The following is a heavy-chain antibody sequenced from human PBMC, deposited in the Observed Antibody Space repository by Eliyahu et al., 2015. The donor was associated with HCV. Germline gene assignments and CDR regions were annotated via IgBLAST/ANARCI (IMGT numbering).Heavy chain of an antibody. CDR1: GYSFTSXW. Sequence: EVQLVQSGAEVKKPGESLKISCKGSGYSFTSXWIGWVRQMPGKGLEWMGIIYPGDSDTRYSPSFQGQVTISADKSISTAYLQWSSLKASDTAMYYCARHYPGGYSSSRRNVFDIWGQGTMVTVSS. V-gene: IGHV5-51*01. J-gene: IGHJ3*02. CDR2: IYPGDSDT. D-gene: IGHD6-13*01. CDR3: ARHYPGGYSSSRRNVFDI.